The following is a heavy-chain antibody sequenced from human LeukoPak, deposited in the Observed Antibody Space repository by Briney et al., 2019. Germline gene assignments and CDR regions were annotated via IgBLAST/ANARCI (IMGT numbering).Heavy chain of an antibody. CDR2: ISSSGSTI. CDR1: GFTFSDYY. J-gene: IGHJ5*02. CDR3: ARDVGTSSNWYDP. V-gene: IGHV3-11*04. D-gene: IGHD6-6*01. Sequence: GGSLRLSCAASGFTFSDYYMSRIRQAPGKGLEWVSYISSSGSTIYYADSVRGRFTISRDNTKNSLFLQMSSLRAEDTAIYYCARDVGTSSNWYDPWGQGTLVTVSS.